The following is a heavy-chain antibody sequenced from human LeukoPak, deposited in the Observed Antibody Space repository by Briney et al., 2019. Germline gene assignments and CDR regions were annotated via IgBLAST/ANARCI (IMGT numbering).Heavy chain of an antibody. CDR3: AKAPGFCSTTSCPGDH. CDR1: GLTFSNYA. Sequence: PGGSLRLSCAASGLTFSNYAMSWVRQAPGKGLEWVSLISGYGGSTYYADSVKGRFTISRDNSKNSLYLQMNSLTAEDTALYYCAKAPGFCSTTSCPGDHWGQGTLVTVSS. D-gene: IGHD2-2*01. V-gene: IGHV3-43*02. CDR2: ISGYGGST. J-gene: IGHJ4*02.